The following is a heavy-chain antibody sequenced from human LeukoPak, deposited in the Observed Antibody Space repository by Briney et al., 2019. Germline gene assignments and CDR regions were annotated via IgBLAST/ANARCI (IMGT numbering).Heavy chain of an antibody. D-gene: IGHD1-26*01. Sequence: PGGSLRLSCAASGFTFSSYGMHWVRQAPGKGLEWVAVISYDGNNKYYADSVKGRFTISRDNSKNTLYLQMNSLRAEDTAVYYCAKELRGSYAFDIWGQGTTVTVSS. CDR1: GFTFSSYG. V-gene: IGHV3-30*18. CDR3: AKELRGSYAFDI. J-gene: IGHJ3*02. CDR2: ISYDGNNK.